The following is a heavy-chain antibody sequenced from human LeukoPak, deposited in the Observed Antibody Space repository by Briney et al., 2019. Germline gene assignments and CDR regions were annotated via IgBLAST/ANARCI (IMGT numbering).Heavy chain of an antibody. CDR2: ISAGSSST. Sequence: PGGSLRLSCAASGFTFSSYAMSWVRQAPGKGLEWVSTISAGSSSTYYADSVKGRFTISRDNSKNTLYLQMNSLRAEDTAVYYCARAGYYESYAFDIWGQGTMVTVSS. J-gene: IGHJ3*02. V-gene: IGHV3-23*01. CDR3: ARAGYYESYAFDI. CDR1: GFTFSSYA. D-gene: IGHD3-16*01.